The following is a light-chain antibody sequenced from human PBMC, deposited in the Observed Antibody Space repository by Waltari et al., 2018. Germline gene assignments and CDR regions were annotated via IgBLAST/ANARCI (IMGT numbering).Light chain of an antibody. V-gene: IGKV3-11*01. CDR1: QSVGTY. J-gene: IGKJ2*01. Sequence: EIVLTQSPATLSLSPGETATLSCRASQSVGTYLAWYQQKPGQAPRPLIYDASNRATGIPARFRCSGSGTDFTLTISSLEAEDFAVYYCQQRSNWTPHTFGQGARLEIK. CDR3: QQRSNWTPHT. CDR2: DAS.